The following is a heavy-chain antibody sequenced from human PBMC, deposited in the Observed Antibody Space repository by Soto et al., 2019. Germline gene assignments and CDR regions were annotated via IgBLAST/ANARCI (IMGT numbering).Heavy chain of an antibody. CDR1: GFTLSSYG. D-gene: IGHD3-9*01. J-gene: IGHJ4*02. Sequence: PGGSLRLSCAASGFTLSSYGMHWVRQAPGNGQEWVAVIWYDGSNKYYADSVKGRFTISRDNSKNTLYLQMNSLRAEDTAVYYCARPNLTGYISPLPVDYWGQGTLVTVSS. V-gene: IGHV3-33*01. CDR2: IWYDGSNK. CDR3: ARPNLTGYISPLPVDY.